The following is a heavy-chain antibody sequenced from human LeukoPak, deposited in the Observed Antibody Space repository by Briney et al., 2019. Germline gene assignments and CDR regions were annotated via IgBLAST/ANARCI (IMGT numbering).Heavy chain of an antibody. Sequence: SQTLSLTCTVSGGSSSSGSYYWSWIRQPAGKGLEWIGRIYTSGSTNYNPSLKSRVTISVDTSKNQFSLKLSSVTAADTAVYYCARGYFDWLSTYFDYWGQGTLVTVSS. CDR3: ARGYFDWLSTYFDY. J-gene: IGHJ4*02. D-gene: IGHD3-9*01. V-gene: IGHV4-61*02. CDR1: GGSSSSGSYY. CDR2: IYTSGST.